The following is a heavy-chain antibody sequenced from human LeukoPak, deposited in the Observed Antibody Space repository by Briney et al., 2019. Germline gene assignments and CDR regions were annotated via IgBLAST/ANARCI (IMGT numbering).Heavy chain of an antibody. D-gene: IGHD6-13*01. CDR1: GFTFSSYA. V-gene: IGHV3-30-3*01. CDR2: ISYDGSNK. CDR3: ARDLLAVAGTHPDY. Sequence: GGSLRLSCAASGFTFSSYAMHWVRQAPGKGLEWVAVISYDGSNKYYADSVKGRFTISRDNSKNTLYLQMNSLRAEDTAVYYSARDLLAVAGTHPDYWGQGTLVTVSS. J-gene: IGHJ4*02.